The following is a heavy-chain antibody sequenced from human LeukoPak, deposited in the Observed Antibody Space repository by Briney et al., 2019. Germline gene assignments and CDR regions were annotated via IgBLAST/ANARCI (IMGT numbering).Heavy chain of an antibody. CDR3: ARSQHNTFDP. Sequence: ASVKVSCKATGYTFTGNYMHWVRQAPGQGLEWMGWINPNSGDTNYAQKFQGRVTVTRDTSSSTSYLGLSRLRSDDTAIYYCARSQHNTFDPWGRGTLVTVSS. CDR2: INPNSGDT. CDR1: GYTFTGNY. J-gene: IGHJ5*02. V-gene: IGHV1-2*02.